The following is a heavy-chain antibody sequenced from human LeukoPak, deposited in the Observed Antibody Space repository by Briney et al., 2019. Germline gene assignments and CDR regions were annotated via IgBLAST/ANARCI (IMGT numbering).Heavy chain of an antibody. Sequence: GGSLRLSCAASGFTFSSYSMNWVRQAPGKGLEWVSAISGSGGSTYYADSVKGRFTISRDNSKNTLYLQMNSLRAEDTAVYYCAKADSGIYVDFQHWGQGTLVTVSS. CDR3: AKADSGIYVDFQH. CDR2: ISGSGGST. J-gene: IGHJ1*01. CDR1: GFTFSSYS. D-gene: IGHD1-26*01. V-gene: IGHV3-23*01.